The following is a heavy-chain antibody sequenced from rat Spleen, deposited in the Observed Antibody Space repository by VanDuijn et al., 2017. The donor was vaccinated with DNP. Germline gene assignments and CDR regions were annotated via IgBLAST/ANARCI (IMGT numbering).Heavy chain of an antibody. D-gene: IGHD1-12*02. CDR2: IKPGGGST. CDR3: ITHPYYDDSYY. CDR1: GFTFSDSG. J-gene: IGHJ2*01. Sequence: EVQLVESGGGLVQPGRSLKLSCAASGFTFSDSGMHWMRQGPTKGLEWVASIKPGGGSTYYPDSVKRRFTISRDNAKNTQYLQMDSLRSEDTATYYCITHPYYDDSYYWGQGVVVKVSS. V-gene: IGHV5-19*01.